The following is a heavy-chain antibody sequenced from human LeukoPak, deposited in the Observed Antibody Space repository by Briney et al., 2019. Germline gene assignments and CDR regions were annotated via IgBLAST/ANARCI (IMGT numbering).Heavy chain of an antibody. D-gene: IGHD1/OR15-1a*01. Sequence: SGGSLRLSCAASGFTFSGYWMSWARQAPGKGLEWVANIRQDGSDKYYVDSVRGRFTISRDNADYSLYLHMNSLRAEDTAVYYCAKQRGQGYYFDYWGQGILVTVSS. CDR1: GFTFSGYW. CDR3: AKQRGQGYYFDY. J-gene: IGHJ4*02. CDR2: IRQDGSDK. V-gene: IGHV3-7*01.